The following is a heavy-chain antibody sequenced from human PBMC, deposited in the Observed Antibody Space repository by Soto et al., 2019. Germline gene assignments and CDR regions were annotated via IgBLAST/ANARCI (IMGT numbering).Heavy chain of an antibody. CDR1: GYTFTSYD. J-gene: IGHJ6*02. CDR2: MDPNSGST. D-gene: IGHD3-3*01. V-gene: IGHV1-8*02. Sequence: ASVKVYCKASGYTFTSYDINWVRQAPGQGLEWLGWMDPNSGSTGYAQNFQGRITMTRNISRNTAHMELSSLQSEDTAVYYCARERKFDFWRKGLDVWGQGTTVTVS. CDR3: ARERKFDFWRKGLDV.